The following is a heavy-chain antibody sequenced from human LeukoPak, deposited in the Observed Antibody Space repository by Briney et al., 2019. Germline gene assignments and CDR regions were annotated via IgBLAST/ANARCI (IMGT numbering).Heavy chain of an antibody. V-gene: IGHV3-23*01. CDR2: IRGSGGSS. Sequence: AGPLRLSCAASGFTFSSYSMSWVRQAPGKGLEWVAGIRGSGGSSYDAEPVKARFAISRDNSNSALYPQMNRLSVEETAVYYCAKERWESSRWCGEVFDNWGQGTLVAVSS. CDR3: AKERWESSRWCGEVFDN. CDR1: GFTFSSYS. D-gene: IGHD3-10*01. J-gene: IGHJ4*02.